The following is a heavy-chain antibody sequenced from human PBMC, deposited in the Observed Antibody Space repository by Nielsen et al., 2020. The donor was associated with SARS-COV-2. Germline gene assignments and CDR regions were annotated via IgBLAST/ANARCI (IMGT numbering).Heavy chain of an antibody. D-gene: IGHD5-24*01. CDR3: AKGGGRWLQLLFDY. Sequence: GGSLRLSCAASGFTFDDYAMHWVRQAPGKGLEWVSGISWNSGSMGYADSVKGRFTISRDNAKNSLYLQMNSLRAEDTALYYCAKGGGRWLQLLFDYWGQGTLVTVSS. CDR1: GFTFDDYA. CDR2: ISWNSGSM. V-gene: IGHV3-9*01. J-gene: IGHJ4*02.